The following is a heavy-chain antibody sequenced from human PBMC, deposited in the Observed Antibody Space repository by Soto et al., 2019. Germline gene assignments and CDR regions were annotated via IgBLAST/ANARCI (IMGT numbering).Heavy chain of an antibody. Sequence: ASETLSLTCTVSGGSISSSSCSWSWIGQPPGKGLEWIGYIYHSGSTYYNPSLKSRVTISVDRSKNQFSLKLSSVTAADTAVYYCAAGGGLPRYYWGQGTLVTVSS. V-gene: IGHV4-30-2*01. D-gene: IGHD5-12*01. CDR3: AAGGGLPRYY. CDR1: GGSISSSSCS. CDR2: IYHSGST. J-gene: IGHJ4*02.